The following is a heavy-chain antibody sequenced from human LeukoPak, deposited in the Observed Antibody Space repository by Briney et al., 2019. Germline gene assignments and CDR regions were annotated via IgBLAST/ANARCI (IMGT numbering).Heavy chain of an antibody. Sequence: ASVKLSCKASGYTFTSYGISWVRQAPGQGLEWMGWISAYNGNTNYAQKLQGRGTMTTDTSTSTANMELRSLRSDDTAVYYCARAASGSYSDYWGQGTLVTVSS. CDR2: ISAYNGNT. CDR1: GYTFTSYG. V-gene: IGHV1-18*01. CDR3: ARAASGSYSDY. D-gene: IGHD1-26*01. J-gene: IGHJ4*02.